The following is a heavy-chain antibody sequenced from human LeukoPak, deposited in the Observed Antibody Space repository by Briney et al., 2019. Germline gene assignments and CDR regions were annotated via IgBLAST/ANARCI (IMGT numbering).Heavy chain of an antibody. CDR2: LTLSGANR. CDR1: GFTFSSYA. Sequence: GGALRLSCPSSGFTFSSYAMSWVGQAPGKGVAGVSALTLSGANRHYADSVKGRFTISRDVSKSTLYLQMNTLTAEDTAVYYCAKDSSLSTSYHGYFDFWGQGALVTVSS. J-gene: IGHJ4*02. D-gene: IGHD2-2*01. CDR3: AKDSSLSTSYHGYFDF. V-gene: IGHV3-23*01.